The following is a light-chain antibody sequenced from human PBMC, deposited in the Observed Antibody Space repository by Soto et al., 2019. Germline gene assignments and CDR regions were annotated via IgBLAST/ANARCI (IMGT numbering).Light chain of an antibody. CDR1: SSDVGGYNS. Sequence: QSVLTQPASVSGSPGQSITISCTGTSSDVGGYNSVSWYQQYPGKAPKLIIYDVSYRPSGISDRFSGSKSGNTASLTVSGLQAEDEADYYCSSYASINTRVFGGGTKLTVL. J-gene: IGLJ3*02. V-gene: IGLV2-14*01. CDR3: SSYASINTRV. CDR2: DVS.